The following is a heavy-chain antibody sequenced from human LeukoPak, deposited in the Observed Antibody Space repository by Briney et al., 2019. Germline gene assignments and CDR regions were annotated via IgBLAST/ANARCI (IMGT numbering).Heavy chain of an antibody. CDR3: ARASCSGGSCYSYYYYGMDV. Sequence: SETLSLTCTVSGGSISSGDYYWSWIRQPPGKGLEWIGYIYYSGSTYYNPPLKSRVTISVDTSKSQFSLKLSSVTAADTAVYYCARASCSGGSCYSYYYYGMDVWGQGTTVTVSS. CDR2: IYYSGST. V-gene: IGHV4-30-4*01. J-gene: IGHJ6*02. CDR1: GGSISSGDYY. D-gene: IGHD2-15*01.